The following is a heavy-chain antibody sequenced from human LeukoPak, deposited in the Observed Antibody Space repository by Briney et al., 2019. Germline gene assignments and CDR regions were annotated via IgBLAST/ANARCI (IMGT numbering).Heavy chain of an antibody. CDR3: ARDHVSYYLDP. CDR1: GGTFSSYA. CDR2: IIPIFGTA. V-gene: IGHV1-69*05. Sequence: GASVKVSCKASGGTFSSYAISWVRQAPGQGLEWMGGIIPIFGTANYAQKLQDRVTMTTDTSTSTAYMELRSLRSDDTAVYFCARDHVSYYLDPWGQGTLVTVSS. D-gene: IGHD1-26*01. J-gene: IGHJ5*02.